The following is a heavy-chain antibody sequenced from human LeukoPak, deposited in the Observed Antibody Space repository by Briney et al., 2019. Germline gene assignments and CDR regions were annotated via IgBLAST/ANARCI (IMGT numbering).Heavy chain of an antibody. V-gene: IGHV1-69*05. Sequence: ASVKDSCKASGGTFSSYAISWVRQAPGQGLEWMGGIIPIFGTANYAQKFQGRVTITTDESTSTAYMELSSLRSEDTAVYYCARDRGYSYGPLNWFDPWGQGTLVTVSS. CDR1: GGTFSSYA. J-gene: IGHJ5*02. CDR3: ARDRGYSYGPLNWFDP. CDR2: IIPIFGTA. D-gene: IGHD5-18*01.